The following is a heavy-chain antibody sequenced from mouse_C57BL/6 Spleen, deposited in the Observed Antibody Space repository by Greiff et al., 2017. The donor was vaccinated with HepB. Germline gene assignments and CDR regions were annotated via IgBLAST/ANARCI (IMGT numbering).Heavy chain of an antibody. V-gene: IGHV1-42*01. Sequence: EVQLVESGPELVKPGASVKISCKASGYSFTGYYMNWVKQSPEKSLEWIGEINPSTGGTTYNQKFKAKATLTVDKSSSTAYMQLKSLTSEDSAVYYCARGGDGNYFYYAMDYWGQGTSVTVSS. CDR1: GYSFTGYY. J-gene: IGHJ4*01. D-gene: IGHD2-1*01. CDR2: INPSTGGT. CDR3: ARGGDGNYFYYAMDY.